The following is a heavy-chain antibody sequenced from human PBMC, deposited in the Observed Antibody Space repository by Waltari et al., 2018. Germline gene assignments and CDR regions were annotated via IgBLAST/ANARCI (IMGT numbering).Heavy chain of an antibody. CDR1: GGSINNNRHY. J-gene: IGHJ3*01. CDR3: ATYRGASIGTAAFDV. Sequence: QLQLQESGPGLVKPSETLSRTCRVSGGSINNNRHYWVWIRQPPGQGLEWIGPMSYSXXXXXXXXLNSRVTISRDTSKNQLSLKLASMTAADTAVYYCATYRGASIGTAAFDVWGQGTMVTVSS. CDR2: MSYSXXX. D-gene: IGHD1-26*01. V-gene: IGHV4-39*01.